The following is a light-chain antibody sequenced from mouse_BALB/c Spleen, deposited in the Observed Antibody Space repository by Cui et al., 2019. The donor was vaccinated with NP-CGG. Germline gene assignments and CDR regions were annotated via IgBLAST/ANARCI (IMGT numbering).Light chain of an antibody. CDR3: ALWYSNHWV. V-gene: IGLV1*01. Sequence: QAVVSQDSALTTSPGETVTLTCCSSTGAVTTSNYANWVQEKPDHLFTGLIGGTNNRAPGVPARFLGSLIGDKAALIITGAQTEDEAIYFCALWYSNHWVFGGGTKLTVL. CDR1: TGAVTTSNY. J-gene: IGLJ1*01. CDR2: GTN.